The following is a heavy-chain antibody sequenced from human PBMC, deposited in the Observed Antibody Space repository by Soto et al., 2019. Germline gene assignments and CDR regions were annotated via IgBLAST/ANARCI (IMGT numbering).Heavy chain of an antibody. D-gene: IGHD3-10*01. J-gene: IGHJ5*02. CDR3: ARESAGSGKNNWFDP. CDR2: IHRTGST. CDR1: RGSISSYY. V-gene: IGHV4-59*01. Sequence: SATQALTCSVSRGSISSYYWSWVRPPPGKGLEWIGFIHRTGSTKYNPSLESRVTISVDTSQNQLSLRLSSVTAADTAVYYCARESAGSGKNNWFDPWGQGILVTVSS.